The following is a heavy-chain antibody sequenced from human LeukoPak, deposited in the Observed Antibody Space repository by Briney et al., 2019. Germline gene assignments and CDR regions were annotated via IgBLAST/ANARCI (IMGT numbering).Heavy chain of an antibody. V-gene: IGHV3-74*03. Sequence: GGSLRLSCAVSGFTFSTYWMHWVRQAPGKGLVWVARINSDGSHTTYADSVKGRFTISRDSAESTLYLQMNSLRAEDTAVYYCARGSWYFDLWGRGTLVSASS. CDR3: ARGSWYFDL. CDR2: INSDGSHT. D-gene: IGHD3-10*01. J-gene: IGHJ2*01. CDR1: GFTFSTYW.